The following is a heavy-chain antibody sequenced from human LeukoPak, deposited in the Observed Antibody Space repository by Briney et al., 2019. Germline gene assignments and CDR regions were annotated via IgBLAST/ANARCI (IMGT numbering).Heavy chain of an antibody. CDR2: IHYSGST. V-gene: IGHV4-4*08. CDR3: ARDRDDFWSGYYTPGLAFDI. J-gene: IGHJ3*02. D-gene: IGHD3-3*01. Sequence: SETLSLTCTVSGGSISSYYWTWIRRPPGKGLEWIGYIHYSGSTKYTPSLKSRVTISVDTSKNQFSLKLSSVTAADTAVYYCARDRDDFWSGYYTPGLAFDIWGQGTMVTVSS. CDR1: GGSISSYY.